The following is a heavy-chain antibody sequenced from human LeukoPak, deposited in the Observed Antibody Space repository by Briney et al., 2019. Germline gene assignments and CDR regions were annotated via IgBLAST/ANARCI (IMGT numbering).Heavy chain of an antibody. D-gene: IGHD6-13*01. CDR2: MNPNSGNT. V-gene: IGHV1-8*01. CDR1: GYTFTSYD. CDR3: ARAAWGSSWSYYYYYGMDV. J-gene: IGHJ6*02. Sequence: ASVNVSCKASGYTFTSYDINWVRQATRQGLEWMGWMNPNSGNTGYAQKFQGRVTMTRNTSISTAYMELSSLRSEDTAVYYCARAAWGSSWSYYYYYGMDVWGQGTTVTVSS.